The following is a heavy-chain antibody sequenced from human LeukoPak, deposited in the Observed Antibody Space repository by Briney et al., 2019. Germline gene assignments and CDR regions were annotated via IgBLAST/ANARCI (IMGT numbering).Heavy chain of an antibody. CDR2: IYYSGST. Sequence: SEALSLTCTVSGGSISNYYWSWIRQPPGKGLEWIGYIYYSGSTNYNPSLKSRVTISVDTSKNQFSLKLSSVTAADTAVYYCARGVMYYDFWRGPNEGTNWFDPWGQGTLVTVSS. D-gene: IGHD3-3*01. CDR3: ARGVMYYDFWRGPNEGTNWFDP. V-gene: IGHV4-59*01. CDR1: GGSISNYY. J-gene: IGHJ5*02.